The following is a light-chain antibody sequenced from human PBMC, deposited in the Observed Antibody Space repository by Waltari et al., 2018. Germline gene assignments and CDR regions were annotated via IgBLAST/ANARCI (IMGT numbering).Light chain of an antibody. J-gene: IGLJ2*01. V-gene: IGLV3-21*03. CDR3: HVWDTRTDHVV. CDR2: DDS. Sequence: YVLTQPPSVSVAPGKTARTPCGGNDIGTRSGHWSQQEPGQAPVLVVLDDSDRPSGIPERFSGSNSANTATLTISRVEAGDEADYYCHVWDTRTDHVVFGGGTKLTVL. CDR1: DIGTRS.